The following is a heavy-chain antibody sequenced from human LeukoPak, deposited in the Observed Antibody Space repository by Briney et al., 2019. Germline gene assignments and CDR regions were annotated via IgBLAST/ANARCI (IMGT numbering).Heavy chain of an antibody. Sequence: PGGSLRLSCAASGFTFSSYGLNWVRQAPGKGLGWVSSISGSSNYIYYADSLKGRFTISRDNAKNSLYLQMNSLRAEDTAVYYCARTYGSGGSYGMDVWGQGTTVTVSS. CDR3: ARTYGSGGSYGMDV. V-gene: IGHV3-21*01. D-gene: IGHD3-10*01. CDR1: GFTFSSYG. CDR2: ISGSSNYI. J-gene: IGHJ6*02.